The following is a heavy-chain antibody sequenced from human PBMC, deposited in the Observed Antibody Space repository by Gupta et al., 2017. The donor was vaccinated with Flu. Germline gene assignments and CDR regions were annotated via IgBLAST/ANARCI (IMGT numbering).Heavy chain of an antibody. CDR2: LSSSSSYI. V-gene: IGHV3-21*01. J-gene: IGHJ3*02. CDR3: ARHFSDRDAFDI. Sequence: EAPLVESGGRLVSPAGSLTPPCAAPGIHSQTYYSTWVRQAPGKGLEWVSSLSSSSSYIYYTDSVKGRFTISRDNAKNSLYLQMNNLRAEDAAVYDCARHFSDRDAFDIWGQGTVVTVSS. D-gene: IGHD3-22*01. CDR1: GIHSQTYY.